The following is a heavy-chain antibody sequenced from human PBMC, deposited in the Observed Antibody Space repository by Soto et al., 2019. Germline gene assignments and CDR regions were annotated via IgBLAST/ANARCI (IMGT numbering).Heavy chain of an antibody. CDR3: ARDSSGWYPNLDY. D-gene: IGHD6-19*01. J-gene: IGHJ4*02. Sequence: GGSLRLSCAASGFTFSSDWMSWVRQAPGKGLEWVANIKQDGSEKYYVDSVKGRFTISRDNAKNSLYLQMNSLRAEDTAVYYCARDSSGWYPNLDYWGQGTLVTVSS. V-gene: IGHV3-7*03. CDR1: GFTFSSDW. CDR2: IKQDGSEK.